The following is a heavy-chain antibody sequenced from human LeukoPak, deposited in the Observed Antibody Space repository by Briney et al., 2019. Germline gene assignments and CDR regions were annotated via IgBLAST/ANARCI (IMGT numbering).Heavy chain of an antibody. V-gene: IGHV5-10-1*01. CDR2: IDPSDSYI. Sequence: GESLKISCTGSGYSFSKYWITWVRQVPGKGLEWMGRIDPSDSYINYSPSFQGHVTMSVDKSISTAYLQWSSLKASDTAIYYCARHGGTYRPLEWWGQGTLVTVSS. CDR1: GYSFSKYW. D-gene: IGHD1-26*01. J-gene: IGHJ4*02. CDR3: ARHGGTYRPLEW.